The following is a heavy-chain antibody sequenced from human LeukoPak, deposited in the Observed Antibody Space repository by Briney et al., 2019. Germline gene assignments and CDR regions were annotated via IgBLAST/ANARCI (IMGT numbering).Heavy chain of an antibody. CDR3: TTVERWLLRSSPY. J-gene: IGHJ4*02. Sequence: GGSLRLSCAASGFTFSNAWMTWVRQAPGKGLEWVGRIETKSDAGATDYAAPVKGRFNISRDDSKNTLYLQMNSLKTDDTAVYYCTTVERWLLRSSPYWGQGTLVTVSS. V-gene: IGHV3-15*04. CDR1: GFTFSNAW. CDR2: IETKSDAGAT. D-gene: IGHD5-24*01.